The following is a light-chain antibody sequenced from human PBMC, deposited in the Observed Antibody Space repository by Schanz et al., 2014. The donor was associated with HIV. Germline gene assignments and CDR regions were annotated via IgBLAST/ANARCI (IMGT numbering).Light chain of an antibody. CDR2: GAS. V-gene: IGKV3-11*01. CDR1: QSVSSN. Sequence: EIVLTQSPGSLSVSPGERATLSCRASQSVSSNLAWYQQKPGQAPRLLIYGASTRATGIPARFSGSGSGTDFTLTISRLEPEDFAVYYCQQRTTWPLTFGGGTKVGIK. J-gene: IGKJ4*01. CDR3: QQRTTWPLT.